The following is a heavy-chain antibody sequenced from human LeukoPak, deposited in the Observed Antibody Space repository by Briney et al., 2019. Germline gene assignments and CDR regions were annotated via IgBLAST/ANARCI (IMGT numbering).Heavy chain of an antibody. CDR3: ARLGEGIDY. J-gene: IGHJ4*02. CDR2: FYNSGRT. Sequence: SETLSLTCTVSGGSISSDLYYWNWIRQPAGRGLEWIGRFYNSGRTNFNPSLKSRVTISADTPKNQFSLKLRSVTAADTAVYYCARLGEGIDYWGQGTLVTVSS. CDR1: GGSISSDLYY. D-gene: IGHD2-21*01. V-gene: IGHV4-61*02.